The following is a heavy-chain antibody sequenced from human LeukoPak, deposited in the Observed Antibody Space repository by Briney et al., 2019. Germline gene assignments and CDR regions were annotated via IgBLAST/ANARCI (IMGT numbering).Heavy chain of an antibody. CDR1: GFTFSSYF. J-gene: IGHJ4*02. Sequence: GGSLRLSCAASGFTFSSYFIHWVRQGPGKGLVWVSRIGSDGSSPSSADSVKGRFTISRDKAKNTVYLQMNSLRAEDTAIYYCAKDIGGSGAYWGQGTLVTVSS. CDR3: AKDIGGSGAY. CDR2: IGSDGSSP. V-gene: IGHV3-74*01. D-gene: IGHD3-16*01.